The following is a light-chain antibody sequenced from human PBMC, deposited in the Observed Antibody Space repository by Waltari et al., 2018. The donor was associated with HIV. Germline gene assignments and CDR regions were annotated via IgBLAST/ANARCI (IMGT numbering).Light chain of an antibody. CDR2: EVT. V-gene: IGLV2-23*02. CDR1: SSDVGSYNL. Sequence: QSALTQPASVSGSPGQSITISCTGTSSDVGSYNLVSWYQQHPDKAPKLMIFEVTKRPSGVSNRFSGSNSGNTASLTVSWLQAEDEADYYCCSYAGSSTSYVFGTGTKVTVL. J-gene: IGLJ1*01. CDR3: CSYAGSSTSYV.